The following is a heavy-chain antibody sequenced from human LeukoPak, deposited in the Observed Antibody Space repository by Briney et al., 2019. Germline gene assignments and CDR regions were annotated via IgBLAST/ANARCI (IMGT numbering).Heavy chain of an antibody. D-gene: IGHD1-14*01. Sequence: GGSLRLSCAASGFTFSSYWRRWVRQAPGKGLVWVSRINSDGSSTSYADSVKGRFTISRDNAKNTLYLQMNSLRAEDTAVYYCAREENPDYFDYWGQGTLVTVSS. V-gene: IGHV3-74*01. J-gene: IGHJ4*02. CDR3: AREENPDYFDY. CDR1: GFTFSSYW. CDR2: INSDGSST.